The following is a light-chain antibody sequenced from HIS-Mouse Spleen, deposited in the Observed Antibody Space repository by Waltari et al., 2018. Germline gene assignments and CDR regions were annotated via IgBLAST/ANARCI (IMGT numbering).Light chain of an antibody. Sequence: DIVMTQSPDSLAVSLGARATINCKSSQSVLYSSNNKNYLAWYPQKPGQPPKLLIYWASTRESGVPDRFSGSGSGTDFTLTISSLQAEDVAVYYCQQYYSTPRTFGQGTKLEIK. V-gene: IGKV4-1*01. CDR3: QQYYSTPRT. CDR1: QSVLYSSNNKNY. J-gene: IGKJ2*01. CDR2: WAS.